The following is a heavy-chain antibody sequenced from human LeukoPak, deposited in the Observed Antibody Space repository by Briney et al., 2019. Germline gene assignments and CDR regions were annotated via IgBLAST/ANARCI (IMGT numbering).Heavy chain of an antibody. Sequence: GGSLRLSCAASGFTFSSHWMSWVRQAPGKGLEWVANIKFDGSDKYFVDSVKGRFTISRDNPKNSVYLQMNSLRAEDTAVYYCARDQGNWGTTFDYWAREPWSPSPQ. CDR3: ARDQGNWGTTFDY. CDR2: IKFDGSDK. D-gene: IGHD7-27*01. V-gene: IGHV3-7*01. J-gene: IGHJ4*02. CDR1: GFTFSSHW.